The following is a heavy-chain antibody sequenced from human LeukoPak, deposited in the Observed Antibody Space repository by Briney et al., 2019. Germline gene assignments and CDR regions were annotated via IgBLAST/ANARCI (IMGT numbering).Heavy chain of an antibody. V-gene: IGHV4-39*01. CDR2: IYYSGST. J-gene: IGHJ4*02. CDR3: ARRLRYFDWLLSPFDY. CDR1: GGSISSSSYY. D-gene: IGHD3-9*01. Sequence: SETLSLTCTVSGGSISSSSYYWGWIRQPPGKGLEWIGSIYYSGSTYYNPSLKSRVTISVDTSKNQFSLKLSSVTAADTAVYYCARRLRYFDWLLSPFDYWGQGTLVTVSS.